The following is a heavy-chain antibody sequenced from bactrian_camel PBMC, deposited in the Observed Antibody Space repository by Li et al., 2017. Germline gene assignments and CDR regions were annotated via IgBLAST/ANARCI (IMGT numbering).Heavy chain of an antibody. CDR1: GNTYT. CDR2: IWSDGSP. CDR3: AAARWWVDVPPQRTKYNY. J-gene: IGHJ4*01. V-gene: IGHV3S55*01. D-gene: IGHD3*01. Sequence: HVQLVESGGGSVQAGGSLRLSCAASGNTYTMAWFRQAPGKEREGVASIWSDGSPLYAASVKGRFTISRDSAKNTLSLQMNSLKPEDTAMYYCAAARWWVDVPPQRTKYNYWGQGTQVTVS.